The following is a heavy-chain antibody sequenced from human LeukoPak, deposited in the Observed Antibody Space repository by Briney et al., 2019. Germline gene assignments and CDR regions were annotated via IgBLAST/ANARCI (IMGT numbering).Heavy chain of an antibody. CDR3: ATTDDSSTYYYYGMDV. Sequence: GGSLRLSCVASGFTFSNYSMAWVRQAPGKGLEWVSFISSSSSYIYYADSVKGRFTISRDNAKNSLYLQMNSLRTEDTALYYCATTDDSSTYYYYGMDVWGQGTTVTVSS. V-gene: IGHV3-21*01. J-gene: IGHJ6*02. D-gene: IGHD2-2*01. CDR1: GFTFSNYS. CDR2: ISSSSSYI.